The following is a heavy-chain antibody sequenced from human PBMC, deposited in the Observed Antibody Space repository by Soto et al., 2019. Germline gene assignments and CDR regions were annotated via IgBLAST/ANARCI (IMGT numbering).Heavy chain of an antibody. CDR1: GYTFSNFG. Sequence: QVQLVQSAAEVKKPGASVKVSCKASGYTFSNFGLSWVRQAPGQGLEWMGWIGPYNGNTDHAQKFQDRVTMTTDTSTNTAYMELRVLTSDDTAVYYCARCYCSVGSCYTCWHFDLWGRGTLVTVSS. CDR3: ARCYCSVGSCYTCWHFDL. J-gene: IGHJ2*01. V-gene: IGHV1-18*01. CDR2: IGPYNGNT. D-gene: IGHD2-15*01.